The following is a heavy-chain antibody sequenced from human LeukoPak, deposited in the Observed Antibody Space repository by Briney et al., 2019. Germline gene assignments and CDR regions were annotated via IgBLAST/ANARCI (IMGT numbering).Heavy chain of an antibody. CDR3: ANRADY. J-gene: IGHJ4*02. CDR1: GFTLSNYE. V-gene: IGHV3-48*03. Sequence: PGRSLRLSCAASGFTLSNYEMNWVRQAPGKGLEWVSYISTSGRTIYYADSVKGRFTISRDNAKNSLYLQMNSLRAEDTAVYYCANRADYWGQGTLVTVSS. CDR2: ISTSGRTI.